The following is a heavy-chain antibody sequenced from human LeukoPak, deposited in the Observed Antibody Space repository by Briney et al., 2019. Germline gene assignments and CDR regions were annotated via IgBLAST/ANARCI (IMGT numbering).Heavy chain of an antibody. CDR3: AILNSDRV. Sequence: PAASVKVSCKASGYTFTDYSVHWVRQAPGQGLEWMGSIDPMSGGTSYAQKFQGRVTMTRDTSITTAYMDLISLISDDAAVYYCAILNSDRVWGQGTLVTISS. CDR1: GYTFTDYS. CDR2: IDPMSGGT. V-gene: IGHV1-2*02. J-gene: IGHJ4*02. D-gene: IGHD1-1*01.